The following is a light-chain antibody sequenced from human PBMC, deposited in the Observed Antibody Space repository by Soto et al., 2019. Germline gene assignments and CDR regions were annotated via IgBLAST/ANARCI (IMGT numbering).Light chain of an antibody. V-gene: IGKV3-11*01. CDR2: DAF. Sequence: EIVLTQSPATLSSSPGERATLSCRASQSVSSYLAWYQQKPGQAPRLLIYDAFNRATGVPARFSGSGSGTDFTLTISSPEPEDFAVYYCVQRSTWPWTIGQGTKVEIK. J-gene: IGKJ1*01. CDR3: VQRSTWPWT. CDR1: QSVSSY.